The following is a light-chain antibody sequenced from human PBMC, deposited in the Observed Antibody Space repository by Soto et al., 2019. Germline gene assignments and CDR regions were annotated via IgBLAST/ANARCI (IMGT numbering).Light chain of an antibody. J-gene: IGLJ1*01. CDR3: AAWDDNLSGFYV. Sequence: QSALTQPPSVSGAPGQRVTISCTGSSSNIGAGYDVHWYQQLPGTAPKLLIYGNSHRPSGVPDRLSGSKSGTSASLAISGLRSEDEADYYCAAWDDNLSGFYVFGDGTKVTVL. CDR1: SSNIGAGYD. V-gene: IGLV1-40*01. CDR2: GNS.